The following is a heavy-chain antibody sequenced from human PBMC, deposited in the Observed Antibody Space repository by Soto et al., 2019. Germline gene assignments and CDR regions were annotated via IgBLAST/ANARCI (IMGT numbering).Heavy chain of an antibody. CDR2: ISSSSSTI. CDR3: AREYSSSSGYFDY. D-gene: IGHD6-6*01. V-gene: IGHV3-48*02. Sequence: GGSLRLSCAASGFTFSSYSMNWVRQAPGKGLEWVSYISSSSSTIYYADSVKGRFNISRDNAKNSLYRQMNSLRDEYTAVYYCAREYSSSSGYFDYWGQGTLVTVSS. J-gene: IGHJ4*02. CDR1: GFTFSSYS.